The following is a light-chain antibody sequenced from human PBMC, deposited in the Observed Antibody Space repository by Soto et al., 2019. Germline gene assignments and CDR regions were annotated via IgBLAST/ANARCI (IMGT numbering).Light chain of an antibody. CDR3: QRYNKWPLT. J-gene: IGKJ4*01. V-gene: IGKV3-15*01. CDR1: QSVSMN. Sequence: EIVMTHSPATLSVSPGQTATLSCRDSQSVSMNLAWYHQKPGQAPRLLTYGVSTRATGIPVRFSCSGSGTEFSLPISSLLSEDFAVDYCQRYNKWPLTVGGGHEVEI. CDR2: GVS.